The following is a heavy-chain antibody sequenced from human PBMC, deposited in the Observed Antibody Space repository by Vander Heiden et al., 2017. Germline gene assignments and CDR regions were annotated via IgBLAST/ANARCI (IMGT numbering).Heavy chain of an antibody. Sequence: QVQLVESGGGVVQPGRSLRLSCAASGFTFSSYAMHWVRQAPGKGLEWVAVISYDGSNKYYADSVKGRFTISRDNSKNTLYLKMNSMRAEETAVYYCARDQGIGWYEYYGMDVWGEGTTVTVYS. J-gene: IGHJ6*04. CDR3: ARDQGIGWYEYYGMDV. V-gene: IGHV3-30*04. D-gene: IGHD6-19*01. CDR1: GFTFSSYA. CDR2: ISYDGSNK.